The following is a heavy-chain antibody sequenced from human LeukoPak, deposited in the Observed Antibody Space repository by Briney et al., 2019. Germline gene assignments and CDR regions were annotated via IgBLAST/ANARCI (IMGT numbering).Heavy chain of an antibody. V-gene: IGHV3-33*01. J-gene: IGHJ5*02. Sequence: GGSLRLSCAASGFAFSTYGMHWVRQAPGKGLEWVATIWYDGGNKYYADSVKGRFTISRDNSKNTLYLQMNSLRAEDTAVYYCAGDRRTMVRGVLSWFDPWGQGTLVTVSS. CDR1: GFAFSTYG. D-gene: IGHD3-10*01. CDR2: IWYDGGNK. CDR3: AGDRRTMVRGVLSWFDP.